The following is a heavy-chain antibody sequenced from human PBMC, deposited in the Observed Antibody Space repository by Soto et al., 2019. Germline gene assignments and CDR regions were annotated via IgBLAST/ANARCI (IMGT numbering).Heavy chain of an antibody. CDR1: GFTFNSYS. J-gene: IGHJ6*02. V-gene: IGHV3-21*01. CDR3: ARGRPTGYSYYGMDV. D-gene: IGHD1-1*01. Sequence: LSLSCAASGFTFNSYSMNWVRQAPGKGLEWVSSISSSSTFIYDADSVKGRFSISRDNAKNSLFLQMNSLRAEDTAVYFCARGRPTGYSYYGMDVWGQGTTVTVSS. CDR2: ISSSSTFI.